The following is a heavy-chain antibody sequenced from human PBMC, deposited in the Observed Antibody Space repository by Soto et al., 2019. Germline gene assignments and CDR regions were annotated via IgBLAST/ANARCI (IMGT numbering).Heavy chain of an antibody. CDR2: IKSKTDGGTT. V-gene: IGHV3-15*07. D-gene: IGHD5-12*01. CDR3: TTDPGFVRWLQLESDV. CDR1: GFTFSNAW. J-gene: IGHJ6*02. Sequence: SGGSLRLSCAASGFTFSNAWMNWVRQAPGKGLEWVGRIKSKTDGGTTDYAAPVKGRFTISRDDSKNTLYLQMNSLKTEDTAVYYCTTDPGFVRWLQLESDVWGQGTTVTVSS.